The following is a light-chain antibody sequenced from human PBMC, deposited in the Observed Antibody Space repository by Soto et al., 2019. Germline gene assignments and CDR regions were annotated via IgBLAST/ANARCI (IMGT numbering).Light chain of an antibody. Sequence: IQMTQSPSTLSASVGDRVTITCRASQSISSWLAWYQQKPGKAPKLLIYAASTLQSGVPSRFSGSGSGTDSTLTISSLQPEDFATYYCQQATSFPRTFGQGTKVDIK. CDR2: AAS. J-gene: IGKJ1*01. V-gene: IGKV1-12*01. CDR3: QQATSFPRT. CDR1: QSISSW.